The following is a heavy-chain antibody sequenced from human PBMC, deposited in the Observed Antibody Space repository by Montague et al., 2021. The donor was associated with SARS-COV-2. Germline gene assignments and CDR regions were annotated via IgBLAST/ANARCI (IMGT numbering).Heavy chain of an antibody. D-gene: IGHD3-3*01. CDR3: ARDSPHFDFWRGHYGDKYYMDI. CDR2: LVTSGAT. J-gene: IGHJ6*03. CDR1: GDSITSKTHY. V-gene: IGHV4-61*02. Sequence: TLSLTCTASGDSITSKTHYWDWVRRPAGKGLEWIGRLVTSGATNFXCSLESRLTISGDTSKNEFYLKLSSVTAADTAVYYCARDSPHFDFWRGHYGDKYYMDIWGKGTTVTVS.